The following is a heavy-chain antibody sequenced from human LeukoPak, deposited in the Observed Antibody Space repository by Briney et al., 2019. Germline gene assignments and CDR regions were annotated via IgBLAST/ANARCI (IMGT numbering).Heavy chain of an antibody. CDR3: ARAVRYSSGWYAHDYYYYMDV. CDR1: GYTFTSYD. Sequence: ASVKVSCKASGYTFTSYDINWVRQATGQGLEWMGWMNPNSGNTGYAQKFQGRVTITRNTSISTAYMELSSLRSEDTAVYYCARAVRYSSGWYAHDYYYYMDVWGKGTTVTVSS. J-gene: IGHJ6*03. CDR2: MNPNSGNT. V-gene: IGHV1-8*03. D-gene: IGHD6-19*01.